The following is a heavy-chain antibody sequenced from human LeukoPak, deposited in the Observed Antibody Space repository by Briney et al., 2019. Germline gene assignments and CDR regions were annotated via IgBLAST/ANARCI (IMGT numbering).Heavy chain of an antibody. D-gene: IGHD5-18*01. V-gene: IGHV4-34*01. J-gene: IGHJ6*03. CDR1: GGSFSGYY. Sequence: SETLSLTCAVYGGSFSGYYWGWIRQPPGEGLEWIGEINHSGSTNYNPSLKSRVTISVDTSENQFSLKLSSVTAADTAVYYCASIIRGYSYGYPEIYYYYYMDVWGKGTTVTVSS. CDR2: INHSGST. CDR3: ASIIRGYSYGYPEIYYYYYMDV.